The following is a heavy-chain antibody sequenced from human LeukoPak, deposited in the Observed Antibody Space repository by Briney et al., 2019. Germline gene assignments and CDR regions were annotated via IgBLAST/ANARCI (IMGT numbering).Heavy chain of an antibody. J-gene: IGHJ4*02. D-gene: IGHD3-22*01. CDR1: GFTFSSYW. CDR3: ARQEARNYYYEGLDY. V-gene: IGHV3-7*01. CDR2: IKQDGSKK. Sequence: GGSLRLSCAASGFTFSSYWMTWVRQAPGKGLEWVANIKQDGSKKYYVDSVKGRFTISRDNAKNSLYLQMNSLRPYDTAIYFCARQEARNYYYEGLDYWGQGNLVTVSS.